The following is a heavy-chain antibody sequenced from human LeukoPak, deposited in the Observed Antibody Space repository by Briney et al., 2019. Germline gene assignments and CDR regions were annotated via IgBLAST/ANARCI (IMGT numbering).Heavy chain of an antibody. CDR1: GYTFTGYY. CDR2: INPNSGGT. Sequence: ASVKVSYKASGYTFTGYYMHWVRQAPGQGLEWMGWINPNSGGTNYAQKFQGRVTMTRDTSISTAYMELSRLRSDDTAVYYCARGGYVGATIVLYYFDYWGQGTLVTVSS. V-gene: IGHV1-2*02. CDR3: ARGGYVGATIVLYYFDY. J-gene: IGHJ4*02. D-gene: IGHD1-26*01.